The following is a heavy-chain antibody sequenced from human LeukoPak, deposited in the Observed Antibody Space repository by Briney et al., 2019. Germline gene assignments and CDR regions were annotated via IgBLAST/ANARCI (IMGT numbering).Heavy chain of an antibody. D-gene: IGHD6-6*01. Sequence: GGSLRLSCAASGFTFSSYWMHWVRQVPGKGLVWVSRINSDGSTTRYADSVKGRFTISRDNAKNTLYLQMNSLRAEDTALYYCAREGRSIFDYWGQGTLVTVSS. CDR1: GFTFSSYW. J-gene: IGHJ4*02. CDR3: AREGRSIFDY. V-gene: IGHV3-74*01. CDR2: INSDGSTT.